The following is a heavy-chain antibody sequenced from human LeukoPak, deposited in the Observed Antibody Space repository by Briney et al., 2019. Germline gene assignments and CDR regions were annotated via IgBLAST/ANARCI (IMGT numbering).Heavy chain of an antibody. J-gene: IGHJ4*02. CDR1: GGSISSYY. D-gene: IGHD5-18*01. CDR2: IYYSGST. CDR3: ARWEGYSFDY. V-gene: IGHV4-59*01. Sequence: SETLSLTCTVSGGSISSYYWSWIRQPPGKGLEWIGYIYYSGSTNYNPSLKSRVTISVDTSKNQFSLKLSSVTAADTAVYYCARWEGYSFDYWGQGTLVTVSS.